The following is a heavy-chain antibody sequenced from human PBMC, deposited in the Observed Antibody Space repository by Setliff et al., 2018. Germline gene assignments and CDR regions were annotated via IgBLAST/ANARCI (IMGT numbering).Heavy chain of an antibody. D-gene: IGHD3-16*01. CDR2: INPNTGGT. CDR1: GYAVTGYH. CDR3: ARVAIMGPPS. J-gene: IGHJ5*02. Sequence: GASVKVSCKASGYAVTGYHIHWVRQVPGQGPEWMGWINPNTGGTNYAQKFQGRVTMTRDTSITTAYMELSSLRSDDTAVYYCARVAIMGPPSWGQGTLVTVSS. V-gene: IGHV1-2*02.